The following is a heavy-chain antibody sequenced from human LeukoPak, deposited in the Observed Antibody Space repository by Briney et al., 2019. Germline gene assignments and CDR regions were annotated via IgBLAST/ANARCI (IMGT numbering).Heavy chain of an antibody. V-gene: IGHV4-39*01. CDR3: ARHPYCSGGSCYPRWYFDY. CDR1: GGSISSSSYY. D-gene: IGHD2-15*01. CDR2: IYYSRST. Sequence: PSETLSLTCTVSGGSISSSSYYWGWIRQPPGKGLEWIGSIYYSRSTYYNPSLKSRVTISVDTSKNQFSLKLSSVTAADTAVYYCARHPYCSGGSCYPRWYFDYWGQGTLVTVSS. J-gene: IGHJ4*02.